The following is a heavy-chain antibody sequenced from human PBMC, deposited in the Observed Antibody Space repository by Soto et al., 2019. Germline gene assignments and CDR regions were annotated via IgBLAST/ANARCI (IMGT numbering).Heavy chain of an antibody. V-gene: IGHV1-2*04. CDR1: GYTFTGYY. J-gene: IGHJ4*02. D-gene: IGHD2-2*01. Sequence: QVQLVQSGAEVKKPGASVKVSCKASGYTFTGYYMHWVRQAPGQGLEWMGWINPNSGGTNYAQKFQGWVTMPRDTSISTAYMELSRLRSDDTAVYYCARGYCSSTSCYVFSGDYFDYWGQGTLVTVSS. CDR3: ARGYCSSTSCYVFSGDYFDY. CDR2: INPNSGGT.